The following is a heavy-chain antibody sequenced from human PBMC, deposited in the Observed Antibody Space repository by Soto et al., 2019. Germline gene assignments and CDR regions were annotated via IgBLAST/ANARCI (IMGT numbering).Heavy chain of an antibody. V-gene: IGHV3-30*04. CDR2: ISYDGSNK. CDR1: GFTFSTYA. CDR3: ARPPVIDIVVPTDY. D-gene: IGHD2-15*01. Sequence: GGSLRLSCAASGFTFSTYAMHKVRQAPGKGLEWVAVISYDGSNKHYADSVKGRFTISLDNSKKTLYLQMNSLRAEDTAVYDCARPPVIDIVVPTDYWGQGSLVTFSS. J-gene: IGHJ4*02.